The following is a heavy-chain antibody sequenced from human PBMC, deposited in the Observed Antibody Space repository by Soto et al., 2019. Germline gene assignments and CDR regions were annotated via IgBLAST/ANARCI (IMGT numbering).Heavy chain of an antibody. V-gene: IGHV3-30*18. D-gene: IGHD2-21*02. CDR3: AKERGLHIVVVTAIPLFDY. CDR1: GFTFSSYG. Sequence: LRLSCAASGFTFSSYGMHWVRQAPGKGLEWVAVISYDGSNKYYADSVKGRFTISRDNSKNTLYLQMNSLRAEDTAVYYCAKERGLHIVVVTAIPLFDYWGQGTLVTVSS. CDR2: ISYDGSNK. J-gene: IGHJ4*02.